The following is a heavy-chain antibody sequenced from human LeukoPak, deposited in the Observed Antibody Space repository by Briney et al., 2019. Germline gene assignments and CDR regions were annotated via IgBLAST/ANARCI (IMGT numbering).Heavy chain of an antibody. Sequence: SETLSLTCTVSGGSISSSSYYWGWIRQPPGKGLEWIGNIYYSGSTYYKPSLKSRLTISVDTSENQFSLKLTSVTAADTAVYYCARPPRHDFDDSRVHDAFDIWGQGTMVTVSS. CDR1: GGSISSSSYY. D-gene: IGHD2-15*01. V-gene: IGHV4-39*01. CDR3: ARPPRHDFDDSRVHDAFDI. CDR2: IYYSGST. J-gene: IGHJ3*02.